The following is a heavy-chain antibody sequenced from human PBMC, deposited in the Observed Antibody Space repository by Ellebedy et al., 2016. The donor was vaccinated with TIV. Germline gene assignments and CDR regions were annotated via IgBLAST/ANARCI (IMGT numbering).Heavy chain of an antibody. Sequence: GGSLRLXXAASGFSFNFYAMHWVRQAPAKGLEWVAVISCDGSTQYYIDSVKGRVTISRDNSRNRLYLQMNSLRPEDTAVYYCAKDYGYYDTSGEAFDIWGQGTMVTVAS. J-gene: IGHJ3*02. CDR1: GFSFNFYA. D-gene: IGHD3-22*01. V-gene: IGHV3-30*18. CDR3: AKDYGYYDTSGEAFDI. CDR2: ISCDGSTQ.